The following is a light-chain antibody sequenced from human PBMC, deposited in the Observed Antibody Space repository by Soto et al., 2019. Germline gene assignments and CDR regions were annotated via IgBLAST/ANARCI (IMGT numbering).Light chain of an antibody. CDR1: QSVSSSY. V-gene: IGKV3D-20*02. CDR2: GAS. CDR3: QQRNNWPPIT. Sequence: EIVLTQSPGTLSLPPVERATLSCMASQSVSSSYLAWYQQKPGQAPRLLIYGASSRATGIPDRFSGSGSGTDFTLTISDVQPEDFAIYYCQQRNNWPPITFGQGTRLEI. J-gene: IGKJ5*01.